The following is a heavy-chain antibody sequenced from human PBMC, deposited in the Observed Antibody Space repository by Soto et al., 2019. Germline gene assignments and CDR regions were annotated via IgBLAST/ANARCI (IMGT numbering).Heavy chain of an antibody. CDR2: IIPILGIA. J-gene: IGHJ1*01. CDR3: ARGPPYYDSSGYYTGPAEYFQH. CDR1: GGTFSSYT. D-gene: IGHD3-22*01. Sequence: SVKVSCKASGGTFSSYTISWVRQAPGQGLEWMGRIIPILGIANYTQKFQGRVTITADKSTSTAYMELSSLRSEDTAVYYCARGPPYYDSSGYYTGPAEYFQHWGQGTLVTVSS. V-gene: IGHV1-69*02.